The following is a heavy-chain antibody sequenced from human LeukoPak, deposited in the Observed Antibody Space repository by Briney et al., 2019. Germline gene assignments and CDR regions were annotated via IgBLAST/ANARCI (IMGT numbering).Heavy chain of an antibody. CDR1: GFTFSSYS. CDR3: ARALLYDSSGYYYYGMDV. Sequence: GGSLRLSCAASGFTFSSYSMNWVRQAPGKGLEWVSYISSTSRIIYYADSVKGRFTISRDNAKNSLYLQMNSLRAEDTAVYYCARALLYDSSGYYYYGMDVWGQGTTVTVSS. V-gene: IGHV3-48*04. CDR2: ISSTSRII. J-gene: IGHJ6*02. D-gene: IGHD3-22*01.